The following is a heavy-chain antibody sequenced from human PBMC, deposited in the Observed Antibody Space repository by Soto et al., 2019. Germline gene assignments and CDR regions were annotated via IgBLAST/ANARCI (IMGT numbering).Heavy chain of an antibody. CDR2: INAGNGNT. Sequence: GASVKVSCKASGYTFTSYAMHWVRQAPGQRLEWMGWINAGNGNTKYSQKFQGRVTITRDTSASTAYMELSSLRSEDTAVYYCARATYYYDSSGSYYYYYYGMDVWGQGTTVTVSS. J-gene: IGHJ6*02. CDR1: GYTFTSYA. V-gene: IGHV1-3*01. CDR3: ARATYYYDSSGSYYYYYYGMDV. D-gene: IGHD3-22*01.